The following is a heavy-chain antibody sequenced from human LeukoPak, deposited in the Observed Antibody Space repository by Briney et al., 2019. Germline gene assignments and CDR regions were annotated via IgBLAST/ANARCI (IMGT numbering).Heavy chain of an antibody. CDR1: GFTLSSYA. J-gene: IGHJ4*02. D-gene: IGHD3-10*01. Sequence: GGSLRLSCAASGFTLSSYAMSWVRQAPGKGLEWVSAISGSGGSTYYADSVKGRFTISRDNSKNTLYLQMNSLRAEDTAVYYCAKDPSLLLWFGEYENWGQGTLVTVSS. CDR2: ISGSGGST. CDR3: AKDPSLLLWFGEYEN. V-gene: IGHV3-23*01.